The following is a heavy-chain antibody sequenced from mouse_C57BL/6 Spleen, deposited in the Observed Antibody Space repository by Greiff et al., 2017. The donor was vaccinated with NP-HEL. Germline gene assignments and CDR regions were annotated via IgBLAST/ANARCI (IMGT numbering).Heavy chain of an antibody. Sequence: EVQLQQSRPELVKPGASVKIPCKASGYTFTDYNMDWVKQSHGKSLEWIGDINPNNGGTIYNQKFKGKATLTVDKSSSTAYMELRSLTSEDTAGYYCARGDGYAMDYWGKGTSVTVYS. CDR3: ARGDGYAMDY. D-gene: IGHD2-3*01. J-gene: IGHJ4*01. CDR1: GYTFTDYN. CDR2: INPNNGGT. V-gene: IGHV1-18*01.